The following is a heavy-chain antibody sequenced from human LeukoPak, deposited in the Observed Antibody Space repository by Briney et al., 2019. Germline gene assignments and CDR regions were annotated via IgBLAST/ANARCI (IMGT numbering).Heavy chain of an antibody. J-gene: IGHJ3*02. CDR3: AKDVRYYYDSSGAFDI. CDR2: ISGSGGST. Sequence: GGSLRLSCAASGFTFSSYAMSWVRQAPGKGLEWVSAISGSGGSTYYADSVRGRFTISRDNSKNTLYLQMNSLRAEDTAVYYCAKDVRYYYDSSGAFDIWGQRTMVTVSS. CDR1: GFTFSSYA. D-gene: IGHD3-22*01. V-gene: IGHV3-23*01.